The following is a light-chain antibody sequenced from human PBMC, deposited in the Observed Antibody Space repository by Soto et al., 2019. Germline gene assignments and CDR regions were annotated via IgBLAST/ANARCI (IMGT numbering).Light chain of an antibody. CDR3: QQYNSYPWT. J-gene: IGKJ1*01. CDR1: QSISSW. Sequence: DIQMPQSPSTLSASVGDRVTIPCRASQSISSWLAWYQQKQGKAPKLLIYKASSLESGVPSRFSGSGSGTECTLTISSLQPDDVATYYCQQYNSYPWTLGQGTKVDI. CDR2: KAS. V-gene: IGKV1-5*03.